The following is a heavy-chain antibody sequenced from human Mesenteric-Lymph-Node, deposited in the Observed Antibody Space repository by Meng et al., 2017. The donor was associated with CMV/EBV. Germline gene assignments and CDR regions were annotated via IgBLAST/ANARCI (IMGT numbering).Heavy chain of an antibody. Sequence: GYNFTGYYMHWVRQAPGQGLEWMGWINPNSGGTNYAQKFQGWVTMTRDTSISTAYMELSRLRSDDTAVYYCARDYSLSGYYPTYFQHWGQGTLVTVSS. CDR3: ARDYSLSGYYPTYFQH. V-gene: IGHV1-2*04. CDR1: GYNFTGYY. J-gene: IGHJ1*01. CDR2: INPNSGGT. D-gene: IGHD3-22*01.